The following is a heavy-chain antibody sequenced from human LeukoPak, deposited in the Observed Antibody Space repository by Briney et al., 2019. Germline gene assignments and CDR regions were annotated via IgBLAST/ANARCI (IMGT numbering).Heavy chain of an antibody. CDR3: ARGGGLDV. CDR2: INRDGSEK. CDR1: GFTLSSRW. D-gene: IGHD3-16*01. V-gene: IGHV3-7*03. Sequence: GGSLRLSCVVSGFTLSSRWMMWVRQAPGEGLEWTTNINRDGSEKNYVDSVKGRFTISRDNAKNSLYLQMSNLRAEDTAVYFCARGGGLDVWGQGATVTVSS. J-gene: IGHJ6*02.